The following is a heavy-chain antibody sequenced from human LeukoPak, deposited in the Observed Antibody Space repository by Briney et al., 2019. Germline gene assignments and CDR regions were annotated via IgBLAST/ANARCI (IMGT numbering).Heavy chain of an antibody. D-gene: IGHD4-17*01. V-gene: IGHV1-69*04. CDR2: IIPILGIA. J-gene: IGHJ4*02. CDR1: GGTFSSYA. CDR3: ASVMTTVTTLDY. Sequence: GSPVKVSCKASGGTFSSYAISWVRQAPGQGLEWMGRIIPILGIANYAQKFQGRVTITADKSTSTAYMELSSLRSEDTAVYYCASVMTTVTTLDYWGQGTLVTVSS.